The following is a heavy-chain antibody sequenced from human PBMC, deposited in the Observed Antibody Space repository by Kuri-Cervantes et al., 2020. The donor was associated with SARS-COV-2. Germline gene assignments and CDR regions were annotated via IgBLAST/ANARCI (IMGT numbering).Heavy chain of an antibody. J-gene: IGHJ2*01. Sequence: GESLKISCAASGFTVSTNYMSWVRQAPGKGLEWVSIIYSGGTTYYADSVKGRFTISRDNSKNTVNLQMNSLRGEDAALYYCVRAGYSTGWFPDWYFDLWGRGTLVTVSS. CDR3: VRAGYSTGWFPDWYFDL. V-gene: IGHV3-53*01. CDR2: IYSGGTT. D-gene: IGHD6-19*01. CDR1: GFTVSTNY.